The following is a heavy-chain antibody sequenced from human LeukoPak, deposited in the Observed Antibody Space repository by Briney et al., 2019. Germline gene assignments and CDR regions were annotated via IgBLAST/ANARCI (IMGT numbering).Heavy chain of an antibody. V-gene: IGHV3-74*01. CDR1: GFTFSNYW. D-gene: IGHD5-24*01. CDR2: INEGGSVT. CDR3: SRDLRGRDDY. Sequence: GGSLRLSCAASGFTFSNYWMHWVRQAPGKGLVWVSHINEGGSVTDYADSVKGRFTISRDNAKNTLYLEMNSLRAEDTAVYYCSRDLRGRDDYWGQGTLVSVSS. J-gene: IGHJ4*02.